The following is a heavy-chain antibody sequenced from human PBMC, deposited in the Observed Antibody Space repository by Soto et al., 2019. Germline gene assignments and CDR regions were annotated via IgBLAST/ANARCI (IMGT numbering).Heavy chain of an antibody. CDR2: INPNSGGT. Sequence: ASVKVSCKASGYTFTGYYMHWVRQAPGQGLEWMGWINPNSGGTNYAQKFQGWVTMTRDTSISTAYMELSRLRSDDTAVYYCARDLGGANGGNFDYWGQGTLVTVSS. J-gene: IGHJ4*02. CDR1: GYTFTGYY. CDR3: ARDLGGANGGNFDY. D-gene: IGHD1-26*01. V-gene: IGHV1-2*04.